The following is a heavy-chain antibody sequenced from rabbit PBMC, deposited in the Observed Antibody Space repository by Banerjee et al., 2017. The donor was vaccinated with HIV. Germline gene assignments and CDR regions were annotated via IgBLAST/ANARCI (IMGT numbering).Heavy chain of an antibody. J-gene: IGHJ4*01. Sequence: QEQLVESGGGLVQPGGSLKLSCKASGFDFSDCGVSWVRQAPGKGLEWIGYIDLDFNGTDYASWVSGRFTISSHNAQNTLYLQLDSLTAADTATYFCVRSSGWGAFNLWGPGTLVTVS. CDR2: IDLDFNGT. CDR1: GFDFSDCG. V-gene: IGHV1S47*01. D-gene: IGHD4-1*01. CDR3: VRSSGWGAFNL.